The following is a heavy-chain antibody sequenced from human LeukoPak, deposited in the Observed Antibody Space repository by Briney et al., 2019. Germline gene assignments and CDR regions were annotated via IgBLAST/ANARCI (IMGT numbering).Heavy chain of an antibody. Sequence: ASVKVSCKASGGTFSSYAISWVRQAPGQGLEWMGWISAYNGNTNYAQKLQGRVTMTTDTSTSAAYMELRSLTSDDTAVYYCARGDPIAAATRHDYWGQGTLVTVSS. CDR1: GGTFSSYA. CDR3: ARGDPIAAATRHDY. V-gene: IGHV1-18*01. D-gene: IGHD6-13*01. CDR2: ISAYNGNT. J-gene: IGHJ4*02.